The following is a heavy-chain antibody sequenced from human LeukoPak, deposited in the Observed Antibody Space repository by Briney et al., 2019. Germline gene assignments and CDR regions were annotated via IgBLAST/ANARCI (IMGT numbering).Heavy chain of an antibody. J-gene: IGHJ4*02. CDR2: ISSSSSYT. D-gene: IGHD4-17*01. CDR1: GFTFSDYY. V-gene: IGHV3-11*06. CDR3: ARGDYDFDY. Sequence: GGSLRLSCAASGFTFSDYYMSWIRQAPGKGLEWVSYISSSSSYTNYADSVNGRFTISRDNAKNSLYLQMNSLRAEDTAVYYCARGDYDFDYWGQGTLVTVSS.